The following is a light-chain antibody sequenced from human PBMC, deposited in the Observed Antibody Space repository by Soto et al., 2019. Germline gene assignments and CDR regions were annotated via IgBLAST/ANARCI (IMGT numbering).Light chain of an antibody. CDR2: LGS. V-gene: IGKV2-28*01. Sequence: DIVMTQSPLSLTVTPGEPASISCRSSQSLLHKNGNNYLDWYLQKPGQSPQLLIFLGSNRASGVPDRFSGSGSGTDVTLRIIRLETEDVGVYYCIQLLQAPFSFGQGTKMDIK. CDR3: IQLLQAPFS. J-gene: IGKJ2*01. CDR1: QSLLHKNGNNY.